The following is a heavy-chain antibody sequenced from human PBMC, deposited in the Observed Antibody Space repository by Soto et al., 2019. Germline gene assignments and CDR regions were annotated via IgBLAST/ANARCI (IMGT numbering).Heavy chain of an antibody. CDR1: GFTFSDYA. V-gene: IGHV3-23*01. D-gene: IGHD3-22*01. Sequence: GGSLRLSCAASGFTFSDYAMSWVRQAPGKGLEWVSTISGGGGSTYYADSVKGRFTISRDNSKDTLFLRINSLRADDTAVYYCAKFTSYFYDTSGYFDYWGQGTLVTVSS. J-gene: IGHJ4*02. CDR2: ISGGGGST. CDR3: AKFTSYFYDTSGYFDY.